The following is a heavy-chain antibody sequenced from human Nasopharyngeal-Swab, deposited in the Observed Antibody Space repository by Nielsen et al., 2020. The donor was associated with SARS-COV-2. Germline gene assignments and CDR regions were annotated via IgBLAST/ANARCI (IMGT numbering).Heavy chain of an antibody. J-gene: IGHJ5*02. V-gene: IGHV3-11*06. CDR2: INSVSSIT. D-gene: IGHD2-15*01. Sequence: WIRQPPGKGLEWISYINSVSSITDYADSVKGRFTISRDNSKNTLYLQMNSLRAEDTAVYYCARASKFFLGYCSGGSCYKNWFDPWGQGTLVTVSS. CDR3: ARASKFFLGYCSGGSCYKNWFDP.